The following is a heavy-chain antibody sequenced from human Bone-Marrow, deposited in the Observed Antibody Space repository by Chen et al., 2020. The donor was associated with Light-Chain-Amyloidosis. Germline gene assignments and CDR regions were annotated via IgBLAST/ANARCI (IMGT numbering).Heavy chain of an antibody. CDR1: GFTFSSYG. CDR3: AREAAAAGTAEYFQH. J-gene: IGHJ1*01. CDR2: IWYDGSNK. D-gene: IGHD6-13*01. V-gene: IGHV3-33*01. Sequence: QVQLVASGGGVVQPGRSLRLSCAASGFTFSSYGMHWVRQAPGKGLEWVAVIWYDGSNKYYADSVKGRFTISRDNSKNTLYLQMNSLRAEDTAVYYCAREAAAAGTAEYFQHWGQGTLVTVSS.